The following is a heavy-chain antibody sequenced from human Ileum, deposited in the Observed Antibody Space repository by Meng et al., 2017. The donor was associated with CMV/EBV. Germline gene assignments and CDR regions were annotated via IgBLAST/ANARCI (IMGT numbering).Heavy chain of an antibody. V-gene: IGHV3-21*01. D-gene: IGHD4-11*01. CDR2: ISSGSTYI. CDR3: ARFRGDFSNRIDY. J-gene: IGHJ4*02. Sequence: GESLKISCAASGFTFTSYSVNWVRQAPGKGLEWVSSISSGSTYIYYADSVKGRFTISRDNAKNSLYLQMNNLRVEDTALYYCARFRGDFSNRIDYCGQGT. CDR1: GFTFTSYS.